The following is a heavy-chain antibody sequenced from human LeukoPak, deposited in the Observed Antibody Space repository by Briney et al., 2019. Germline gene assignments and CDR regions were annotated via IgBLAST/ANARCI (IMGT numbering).Heavy chain of an antibody. CDR3: ARDPLYRDMDV. CDR2: IYYSGIT. J-gene: IGHJ6*02. CDR1: GGSISSYH. D-gene: IGHD1-26*01. Sequence: SETLSLTCTVSGGSISSYHWSWIRQPPGKGLEWIGNIYYSGITNYNPSLKSRVTISLDTSKNQSSLKLSSVTAADTAVYFCARDPLYRDMDVWGQGTTVTVSS. V-gene: IGHV4-59*01.